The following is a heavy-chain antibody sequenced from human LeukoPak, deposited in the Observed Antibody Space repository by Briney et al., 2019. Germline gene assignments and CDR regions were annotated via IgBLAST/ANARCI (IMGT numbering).Heavy chain of an antibody. Sequence: GGSLRLSCAASGFTFSSYWMHWVRQAPGKGLVWVSRINSDGSSTSYADSVKGRFTISRDNAKNTLYLQMNSLRAEDTAVYYCARDFRIFGNYYHGMDVWGQGTTVTVSS. D-gene: IGHD3-3*01. V-gene: IGHV3-74*01. CDR3: ARDFRIFGNYYHGMDV. J-gene: IGHJ6*02. CDR1: GFTFSSYW. CDR2: INSDGSST.